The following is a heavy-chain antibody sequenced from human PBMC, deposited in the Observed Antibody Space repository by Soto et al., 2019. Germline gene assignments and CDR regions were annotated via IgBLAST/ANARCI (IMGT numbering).Heavy chain of an antibody. CDR3: ATTYYYDSSSSYYFDY. CDR2: ISAYNGNT. CDR1: GYTFTSYG. Sequence: QVQLVQSGAEVKKPGASVKVSCKASGYTFTSYGISWVRQAPGQGLEWMGWISAYNGNTNYAQKLQGRVTMTTDTSTSTGYIELRSRRSADTAVYYCATTYYYDSSSSYYFDYWGQGTLVTVSS. D-gene: IGHD3-22*01. J-gene: IGHJ4*02. V-gene: IGHV1-18*01.